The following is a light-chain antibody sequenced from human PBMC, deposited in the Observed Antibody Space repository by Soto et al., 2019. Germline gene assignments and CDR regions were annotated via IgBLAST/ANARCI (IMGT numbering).Light chain of an antibody. CDR3: QHYGDSPHFT. Sequence: EIVLTQSPGTLSLSPGERATLACRASQSISNNYLAWYRQKPGQAPRLLIYGASIRATCTPDRFSGSGSGTDFSLTISRLEAEDFAVYYCQHYGDSPHFTFGPGTTVDIK. V-gene: IGKV3-20*01. CDR2: GAS. J-gene: IGKJ3*01. CDR1: QSISNNY.